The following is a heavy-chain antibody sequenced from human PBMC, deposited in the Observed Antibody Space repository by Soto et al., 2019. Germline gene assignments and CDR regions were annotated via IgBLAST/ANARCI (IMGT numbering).Heavy chain of an antibody. CDR2: IYYSGST. CDR1: GGSVSSGSYY. V-gene: IGHV4-61*01. CDR3: ARSPVVTAILDFDY. Sequence: QVQLQESGPGLVKPSETLSLTCTVSGGSVSSGSYYWSWIRQPPGKGLEWIGYIYYSGSTNYNPSLKGRVTISVDTSKNQFSLKLSSVTAADTAVYYCARSPVVTAILDFDYWGQGTLVTVSS. D-gene: IGHD2-21*02. J-gene: IGHJ4*02.